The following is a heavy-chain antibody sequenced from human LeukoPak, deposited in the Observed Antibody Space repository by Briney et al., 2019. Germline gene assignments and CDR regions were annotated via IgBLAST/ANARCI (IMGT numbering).Heavy chain of an antibody. Sequence: GGSLRLSCAASGFTFTSYSMSWVRQAPGKGLEWVSAMSGSGINTYYADPVKGRFTISRDNSKNTLYLQMNSLRVEDTAVYHCAKGSTIWGTEYFQHWGQGTLVTVSS. CDR1: GFTFTSYS. CDR3: AKGSTIWGTEYFQH. V-gene: IGHV3-23*01. D-gene: IGHD3-16*01. CDR2: MSGSGINT. J-gene: IGHJ1*01.